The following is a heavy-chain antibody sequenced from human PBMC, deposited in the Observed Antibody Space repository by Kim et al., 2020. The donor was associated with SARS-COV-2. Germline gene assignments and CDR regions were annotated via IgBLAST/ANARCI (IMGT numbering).Heavy chain of an antibody. Sequence: SETLSLTCTVSGGSISSGGYYWSWIRQHPGKGLEWIGYIYYSGSTYYNPSLKSRVTISVDTSKNQFSLKLSSVTAADTAVYYCARDLLSEGDYGAGAFDIWGQGTMVTVSS. J-gene: IGHJ3*02. CDR1: GGSISSGGYY. CDR3: ARDLLSEGDYGAGAFDI. V-gene: IGHV4-31*03. CDR2: IYYSGST. D-gene: IGHD4-17*01.